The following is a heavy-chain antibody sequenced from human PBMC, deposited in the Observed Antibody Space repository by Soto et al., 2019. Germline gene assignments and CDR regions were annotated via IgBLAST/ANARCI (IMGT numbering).Heavy chain of an antibody. CDR2: IYYSGST. V-gene: IGHV4-31*03. J-gene: IGHJ3*02. Sequence: SETLSLTCTVSGGSISSGGYYWSWIRQHPGKGLEWIGYIYYSGSTYYNPSLKSRVTISVDTSKNQFSLKLSSVTAADTAVYYCASFSGFGELFRAFDIWGQGTMVTVSS. D-gene: IGHD3-10*01. CDR3: ASFSGFGELFRAFDI. CDR1: GGSISSGGYY.